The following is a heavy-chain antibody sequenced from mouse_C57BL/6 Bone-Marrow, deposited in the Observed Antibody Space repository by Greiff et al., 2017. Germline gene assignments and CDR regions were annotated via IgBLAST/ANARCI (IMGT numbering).Heavy chain of an antibody. V-gene: IGHV14-4*01. D-gene: IGHD1-1*01. CDR2: IDPENGDT. CDR3: TSLSRYFDV. CDR1: GFNIKDDY. Sequence: DVQLQESGAELVRPGASVKLSCTASGFNIKDDYMHWVKQRPEQGLEWIGWIDPENGDTEYASKFQGKATITADTSSNTAYLQLSSLTSEDTAVYYCTSLSRYFDVWGTGTTVTVSS. J-gene: IGHJ1*03.